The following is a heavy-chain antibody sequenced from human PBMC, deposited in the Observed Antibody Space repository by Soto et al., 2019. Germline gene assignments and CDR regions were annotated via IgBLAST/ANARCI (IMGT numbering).Heavy chain of an antibody. CDR1: GYTFTNYW. Sequence: GESLKISCKGFGYTFTNYWIGWVRQMPGKGPEWMGIIYPGDSDTKYNPSFQGQVTISTDKSITTTYLQWSSLKASDTAIYYCAASIFYYGMDVWGQGTTVTVSS. J-gene: IGHJ6*02. CDR2: IYPGDSDT. CDR3: AASIFYYGMDV. V-gene: IGHV5-51*01.